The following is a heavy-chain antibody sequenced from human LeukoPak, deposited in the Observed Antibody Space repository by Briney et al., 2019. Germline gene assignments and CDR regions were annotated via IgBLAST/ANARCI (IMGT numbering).Heavy chain of an antibody. J-gene: IGHJ4*02. CDR2: IYSYNCNT. CDR1: RYIFTSYG. CDR3: ARLENYGDYGY. V-gene: IGHV1-18*01. D-gene: IGHD4-17*01. Sequence: ASVKVSCKASRYIFTSYGISWVRQAPGQGLEGMGWIYSYNCNTNYAQKFQGRVTMTTDTSTSIAYMELRSLTSDDTAVYYCARLENYGDYGYWGQGTLVTVSS.